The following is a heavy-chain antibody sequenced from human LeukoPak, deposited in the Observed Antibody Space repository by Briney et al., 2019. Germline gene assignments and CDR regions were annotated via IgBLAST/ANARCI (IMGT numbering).Heavy chain of an antibody. V-gene: IGHV3-30-3*01. J-gene: IGHJ4*02. CDR3: ARDYASDY. CDR1: GFTFSSYA. CDR2: TSSDGSNK. Sequence: PGRSLRLSCAASGFTFSSYAMHWVRQAPGKGLEWVAVTSSDGSNKYYADSVKGRFTISRDNAKNSLYLQMSSLRAEDTAVYYCARDYASDYWGQGNLVTVSS. D-gene: IGHD3-10*01.